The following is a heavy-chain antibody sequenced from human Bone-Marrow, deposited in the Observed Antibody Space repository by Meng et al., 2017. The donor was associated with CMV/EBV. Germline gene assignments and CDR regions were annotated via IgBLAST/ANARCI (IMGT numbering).Heavy chain of an antibody. CDR2: INPNSGGT. CDR3: ARASFYHQLLYDY. V-gene: IGHV1-2*02. J-gene: IGHJ4*02. D-gene: IGHD2-2*02. CDR1: GYTFTGYY. Sequence: ASVKVSCKASGYTFTGYYMHWVRQAPGQGLEWMGWINPNSGGTNYAQKLQGRVTMTTDTSTSTAYRELRSLRSDDTAVYYCARASFYHQLLYDYWGQGTLVTVSS.